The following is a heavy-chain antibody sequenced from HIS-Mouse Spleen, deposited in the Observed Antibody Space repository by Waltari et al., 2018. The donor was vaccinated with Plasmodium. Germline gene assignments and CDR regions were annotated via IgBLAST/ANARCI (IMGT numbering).Heavy chain of an antibody. Sequence: QVQLQQWGAGLLKPSETLSLTCAVYGGSFSGYYWSWIRQPPGKGLEWVGEINHSGSTNYNPPLKSRVTRSVDTSKNQFSLKLSSVTAADTAVYYCARWPPVRAFDIWGQGTMVTVSS. D-gene: IGHD1-1*01. CDR2: INHSGST. V-gene: IGHV4-34*01. CDR1: GGSFSGYY. J-gene: IGHJ3*02. CDR3: ARWPPVRAFDI.